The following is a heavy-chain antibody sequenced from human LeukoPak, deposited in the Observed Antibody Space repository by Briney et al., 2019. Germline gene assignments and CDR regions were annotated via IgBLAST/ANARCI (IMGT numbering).Heavy chain of an antibody. CDR3: ARDPARGFEY. D-gene: IGHD3-10*01. V-gene: IGHV3-7*03. CDR2: INEDGRDK. J-gene: IGHJ4*02. CDR1: VFTFSSSW. Sequence: GGSLTLSCAASVFTFSSSWMTWVRQAPGKGLEWVGSINEDGRDKYYGDSVKGRFTISRDKAKNPVYLQKKRLRAEGTAVYFFARDPARGFEYWGQGELVTASP.